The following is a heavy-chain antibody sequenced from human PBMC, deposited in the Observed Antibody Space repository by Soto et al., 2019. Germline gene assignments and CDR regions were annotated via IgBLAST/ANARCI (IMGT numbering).Heavy chain of an antibody. Sequence: GASVKVSCKASGYSFTRYGIGWARQAPGQGLEWMGLINAYNGNTNYAQNLQGRLTLTTDTSTTTAYMELRSLRSNDTAIYYCAMVDVYVTPSPQDVWGQGTTVTAP. D-gene: IGHD3-16*01. J-gene: IGHJ6*02. CDR1: GYSFTRYG. CDR2: INAYNGNT. V-gene: IGHV1-18*01. CDR3: AMVDVYVTPSPQDV.